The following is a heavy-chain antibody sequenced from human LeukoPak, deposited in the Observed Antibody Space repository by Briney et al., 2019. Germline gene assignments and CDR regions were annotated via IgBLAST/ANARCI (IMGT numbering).Heavy chain of an antibody. V-gene: IGHV3-21*01. Sequence: GGSLRLSCAGSGFTFSRYSMNWFRQAPGKGLERVSSISSSSSYIFYADSVKGRFTISRDNANNSLYLQMSGLRAEDTAVYYCARDAQWLVPEGYYFYMDVWGKGTTVTVSS. D-gene: IGHD6-19*01. CDR1: GFTFSRYS. CDR3: ARDAQWLVPEGYYFYMDV. CDR2: ISSSSSYI. J-gene: IGHJ6*03.